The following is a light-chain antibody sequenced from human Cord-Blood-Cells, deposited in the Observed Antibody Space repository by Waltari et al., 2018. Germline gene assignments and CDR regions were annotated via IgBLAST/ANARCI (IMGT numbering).Light chain of an antibody. Sequence: DIQMTQSPSSLSASVGDRVTITCRASQSISSYLNLYQQKPGKAPKLLIYAASSLQSGVPSRFSGSGSGTDITLTISSLQPEDFATYYCQQSYSTTFGQGTKLEIK. CDR2: AAS. V-gene: IGKV1-39*01. CDR1: QSISSY. J-gene: IGKJ2*01. CDR3: QQSYSTT.